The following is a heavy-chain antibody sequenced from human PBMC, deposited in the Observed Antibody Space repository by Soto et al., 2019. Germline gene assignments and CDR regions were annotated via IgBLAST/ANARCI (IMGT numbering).Heavy chain of an antibody. CDR3: TRYYRYCGGDCYPHSDYFDY. CDR1: GYTFTTYW. Sequence: PGESLKISCKGSGYTFTTYWIGWVRQMPGKGLEWMGIIYPRDSDTRYSPSFQGQVTISADKSISTAYLQWSSLKASDTAIYYCTRYYRYCGGDCYPHSDYFDYWGQGTLVTVSS. CDR2: IYPRDSDT. D-gene: IGHD2-21*02. J-gene: IGHJ4*02. V-gene: IGHV5-51*01.